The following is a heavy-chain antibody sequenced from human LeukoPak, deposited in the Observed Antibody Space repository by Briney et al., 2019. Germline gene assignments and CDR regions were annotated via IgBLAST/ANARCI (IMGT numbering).Heavy chain of an antibody. V-gene: IGHV1-2*02. CDR2: INPNSGGT. CDR1: GYTFTGYY. Sequence: ASVKVSCKASGYTFTGYYMHWVRQAPGQGLEWMGWINPNSGGTNYAQKLQGRVTMTRDTSISTAYMELSRRRSGDTAVYYCASSPYSSGWYGLPFDCWGQGTLVTVSS. J-gene: IGHJ4*02. D-gene: IGHD6-19*01. CDR3: ASSPYSSGWYGLPFDC.